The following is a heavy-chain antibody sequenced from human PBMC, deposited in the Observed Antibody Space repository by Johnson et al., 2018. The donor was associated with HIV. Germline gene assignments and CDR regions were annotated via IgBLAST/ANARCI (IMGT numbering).Heavy chain of an antibody. CDR2: ISSSGSTI. J-gene: IGHJ3*02. Sequence: QVQLVESGGGLVKPGGSLRLSCAASGFTFSDYYMSWIRQAPGKGLEWVSYISSSGSTIYYADSVKGRFPFSRDNSKNKLYLQMNSLRAEDTAVYCCARDGGIGSTREDAFDIWGQGTIVIVSS. V-gene: IGHV3-11*04. CDR3: ARDGGIGSTREDAFDI. CDR1: GFTFSDYY. D-gene: IGHD2-2*01.